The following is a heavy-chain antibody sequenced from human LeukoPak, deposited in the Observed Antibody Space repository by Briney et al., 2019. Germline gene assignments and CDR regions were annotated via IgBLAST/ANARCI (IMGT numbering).Heavy chain of an antibody. CDR2: IKSNAAGGTT. J-gene: IGHJ6*03. V-gene: IGHV3-15*01. CDR3: TTDDCSSTACSSSYYYYMDV. D-gene: IGHD2-2*01. Sequence: PGGSLKLSFAASGFPFINAWMSGVRQAPGKGREWVGRIKSNAAGGTTDYAAPVKGRFTLSRDDSRDTVYLQMNSLKTEDTAVYYCTTDDCSSTACSSSYYYYMDVWGKGTTVTVSS. CDR1: GFPFINAW.